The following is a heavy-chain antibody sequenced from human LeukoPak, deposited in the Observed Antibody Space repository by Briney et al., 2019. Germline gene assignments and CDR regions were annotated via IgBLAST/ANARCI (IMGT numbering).Heavy chain of an antibody. J-gene: IGHJ4*02. V-gene: IGHV4-39*07. D-gene: IGHD5-12*01. Sequence: ETLSLTCTVSGGSISSSNYYWGWIRQPPGKGLEWIGYIYYTGSTYSSPSLKSRVTISIDISKNQFSLRLTSVTAADTAVYYCARDRGYGFDYWGPGTLVIVSS. CDR3: ARDRGYGFDY. CDR2: IYYTGST. CDR1: GGSISSSNYY.